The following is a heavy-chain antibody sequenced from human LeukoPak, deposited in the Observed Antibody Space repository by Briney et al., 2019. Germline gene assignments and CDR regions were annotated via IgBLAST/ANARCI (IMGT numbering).Heavy chain of an antibody. D-gene: IGHD6-6*01. Sequence: SQTLSLTCTVSGGSISSGSYYWSWIRQPAGKGLEWIGRIYTSGSTNYNPSLKSRVTISVDTSKNQFSLKLSSVTAAGTAVYYCARGLPGYSSSPPLWGQGTLVTVSS. V-gene: IGHV4-61*02. J-gene: IGHJ4*02. CDR1: GGSISSGSYY. CDR2: IYTSGST. CDR3: ARGLPGYSSSPPL.